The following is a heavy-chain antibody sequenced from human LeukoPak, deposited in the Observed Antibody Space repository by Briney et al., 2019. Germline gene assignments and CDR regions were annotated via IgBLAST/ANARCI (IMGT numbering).Heavy chain of an antibody. V-gene: IGHV4-61*08. D-gene: IGHD1-26*01. CDR3: ARSKVGATTLYAFDI. Sequence: KSSETLSLTCSVSSGSISSDDYCWNWIRQHPGKGLEWIGYIYYSGSTYYNPSLKSRVTISVDTSKNQFSLKLTSVTAADTAEYYCARSKVGATTLYAFDIWGQGTMVTVSS. J-gene: IGHJ3*02. CDR1: SGSISSDDYC. CDR2: IYYSGST.